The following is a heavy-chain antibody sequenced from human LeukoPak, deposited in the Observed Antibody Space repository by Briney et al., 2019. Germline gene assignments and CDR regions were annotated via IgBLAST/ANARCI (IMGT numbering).Heavy chain of an antibody. CDR3: ARIPSSGYYYGAFDI. D-gene: IGHD3-22*01. V-gene: IGHV4-59*01. CDR1: GASISSYY. Sequence: PSETLSLTCTVSGASISSYYWSWIRQPPGKGLEWIGYIYYSGSPNYNPSLKSRVTISVDTSKNQFSLKLSSVTAADTAVYYCARIPSSGYYYGAFDIWGQGTMVTVSS. J-gene: IGHJ3*02. CDR2: IYYSGSP.